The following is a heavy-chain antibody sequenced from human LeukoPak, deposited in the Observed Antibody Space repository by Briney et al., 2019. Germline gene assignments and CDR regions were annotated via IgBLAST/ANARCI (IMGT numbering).Heavy chain of an antibody. Sequence: KPSETLSLTCAVYGDSISSSSYYWGWIRQPPGKGLEWIGSIYYSGSTYYNPSLKSRVTISVDTSKNQFSLKLSSVTAADTAVYYCARDITGSFDYWGQGNLVTVSS. V-gene: IGHV4-39*07. CDR3: ARDITGSFDY. J-gene: IGHJ4*02. CDR2: IYYSGST. CDR1: GDSISSSSYY. D-gene: IGHD1-14*01.